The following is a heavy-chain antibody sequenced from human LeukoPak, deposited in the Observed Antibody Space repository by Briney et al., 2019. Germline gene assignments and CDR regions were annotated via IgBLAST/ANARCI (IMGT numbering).Heavy chain of an antibody. CDR2: ISYDGSNK. CDR3: AKGRVSGSGWYPYYYGMDV. J-gene: IGHJ6*02. CDR1: GFTFSSYG. V-gene: IGHV3-30*18. D-gene: IGHD6-19*01. Sequence: GSLRLSCAASGFTFSSYGMHWVRQAPGKGLEWVAVISYDGSNKYYADSVKGRFTISRDNSKNTLYLQMNSLRAEDTAVYYCAKGRVSGSGWYPYYYGMDVWGQGTTVTVSS.